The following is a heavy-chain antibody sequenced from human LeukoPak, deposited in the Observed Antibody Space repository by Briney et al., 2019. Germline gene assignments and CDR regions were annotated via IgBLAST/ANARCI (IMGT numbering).Heavy chain of an antibody. V-gene: IGHV3-48*01. Sequence: GGSLRLSCAASGFTFSNYNLIWVRQAPGKGLEWVSHISSTSSNIFYADSVKGRFTISRDSAKNSVYLQMNSLRAEDTAVYYCARDPSSRWIPFDYWGQGTLVTVSS. J-gene: IGHJ4*02. CDR1: GFTFSNYN. CDR2: ISSTSSNI. D-gene: IGHD6-13*01. CDR3: ARDPSSRWIPFDY.